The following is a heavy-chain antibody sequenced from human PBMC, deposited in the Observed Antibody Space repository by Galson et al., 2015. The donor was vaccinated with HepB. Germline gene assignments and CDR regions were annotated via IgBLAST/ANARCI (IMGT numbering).Heavy chain of an antibody. V-gene: IGHV1-3*01. CDR1: GYTFPSHA. CDR2: INVGSGDP. CDR3: ATNYGSGAYYYYYIDV. D-gene: IGHD3-10*01. J-gene: IGHJ6*03. Sequence: SVKVSSKASGYTFPSHAIHWARQAPGHRPEWMGWINVGSGDPKFSQKFQGVLTITRDTTASTAYMTLSSLKYEDTGIYYCATNYGSGAYYYYYIDVWGKGTAVTVSS.